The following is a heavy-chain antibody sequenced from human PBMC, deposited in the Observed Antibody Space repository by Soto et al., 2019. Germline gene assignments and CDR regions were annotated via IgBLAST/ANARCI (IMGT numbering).Heavy chain of an antibody. V-gene: IGHV3-64D*06. J-gene: IGHJ4*02. Sequence: TGGSLRLSCLASGFTFSTYAMHWVRQAPGRGLEYVSAVSSNGRITDYADSVKGRFTISKDSSKNMVFLQMRSLRAEDTAMYYCVKEEGYYFDYWGQGIPLTVSS. CDR2: VSSNGRIT. CDR3: VKEEGYYFDY. CDR1: GFTFSTYA.